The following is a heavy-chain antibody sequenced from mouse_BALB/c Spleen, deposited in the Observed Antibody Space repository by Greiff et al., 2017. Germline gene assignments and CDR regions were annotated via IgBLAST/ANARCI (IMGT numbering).Heavy chain of an antibody. V-gene: IGHV5-9*03. CDR3: ASRLFAY. Sequence: EVMLVESGGGLVKPGGSLKLSCAASGFTFSSYTMSWVRPTPEKRLEWVATISSGGGNTYYPDSVKGRFTISRDNAKNNLYLQMSSLRSEDTALYYCASRLFAYWGQGTLVTVSA. CDR1: GFTFSSYT. CDR2: ISSGGGNT. J-gene: IGHJ3*01. D-gene: IGHD2-2*01.